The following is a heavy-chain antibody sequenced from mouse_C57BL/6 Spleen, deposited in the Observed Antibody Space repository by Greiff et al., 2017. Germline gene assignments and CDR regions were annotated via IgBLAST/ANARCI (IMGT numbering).Heavy chain of an antibody. CDR3: AIITTVVDWYFDV. Sequence: VQLQQSGAELVKPGASVKISCKASGYAFSSYWKNWVKQRPGKGLEWIGQIYPGDGDTNYNGKFKGKATLTADKSSSTAYMQLSSLTSEDSAVYFCAIITTVVDWYFDVWGTGTTVTVSS. V-gene: IGHV1-80*01. CDR2: IYPGDGDT. CDR1: GYAFSSYW. J-gene: IGHJ1*03. D-gene: IGHD1-1*01.